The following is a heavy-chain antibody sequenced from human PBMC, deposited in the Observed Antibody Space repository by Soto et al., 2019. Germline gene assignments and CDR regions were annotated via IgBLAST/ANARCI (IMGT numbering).Heavy chain of an antibody. CDR1: GYSFTTYW. Sequence: GESLKISCKTSGYSFTTYWIGWVRQMPGKGLEWMGITHPGDSDTAYSPSFQGQVTISADKSISTASLQWNSLKASDTAIYYCPRIFLSFGQLKDGLNLSAPWCPGALVTV. D-gene: IGHD3-10*01. CDR3: PRIFLSFGQLKDGLNLSAP. J-gene: IGHJ5*02. CDR2: THPGDSDT. V-gene: IGHV5-51*01.